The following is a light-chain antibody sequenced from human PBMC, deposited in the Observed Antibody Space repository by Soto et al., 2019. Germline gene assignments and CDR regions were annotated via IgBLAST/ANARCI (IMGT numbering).Light chain of an antibody. CDR3: SSYAGSNHLL. CDR1: SSDVGAYNY. CDR2: EVS. Sequence: QSVLTQPPSASWSPGQSVTFSCTGTSSDVGAYNYVSWYQRHPGKAPKLIIYEVSERPSGVPDRFSGSKSGNTASLTVSGLQAEDEADYYCSSYAGSNHLLFGGGTKLTVL. V-gene: IGLV2-8*01. J-gene: IGLJ2*01.